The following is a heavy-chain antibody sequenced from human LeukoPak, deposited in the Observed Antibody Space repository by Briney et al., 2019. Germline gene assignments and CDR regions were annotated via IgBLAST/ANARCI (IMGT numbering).Heavy chain of an antibody. V-gene: IGHV3-23*01. D-gene: IGHD2-15*01. Sequence: PGGSLRLSCAASGFTFSSYAMSWVRQAPGKGLEWVSAISGSGGSTYYADSVKGRFTISRGNSKNTLYLQMNSLRAEDTAVYYCAKDQVVSVATFDYWGQGTLVTVSS. CDR3: AKDQVVSVATFDY. J-gene: IGHJ4*02. CDR2: ISGSGGST. CDR1: GFTFSSYA.